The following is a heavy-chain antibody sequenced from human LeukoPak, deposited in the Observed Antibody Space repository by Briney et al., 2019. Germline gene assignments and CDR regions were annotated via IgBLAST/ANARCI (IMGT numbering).Heavy chain of an antibody. CDR2: ISAYNGHA. V-gene: IGHV1-18*01. CDR3: ARDSSGFPRDASDY. J-gene: IGHJ4*02. Sequence: ASVKVSCKASGYTFTNYGINWVRQAPGQGLEWVGWISAYNGHANYAQNLQGRVTMTTDTSTSTAYMDLRSLRSDDTAVYFCARDSSGFPRDASDYWGQGTLVTVSS. D-gene: IGHD3-22*01. CDR1: GYTFTNYG.